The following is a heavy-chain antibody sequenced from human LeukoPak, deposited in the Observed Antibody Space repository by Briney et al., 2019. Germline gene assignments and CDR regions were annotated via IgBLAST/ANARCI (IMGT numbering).Heavy chain of an antibody. CDR1: GFTFSGSA. Sequence: GRSLRLSCAASGFTFSGSAMHWVRQASGKGLEWVGRIRSKANSYATAYAASVKGRFTISRDDSKNTAYLQMNSLKTEDTAVYYCTRAETVYFDYWGQGTLVTVSS. V-gene: IGHV3-73*01. CDR3: TRAETVYFDY. J-gene: IGHJ4*02. CDR2: IRSKANSYAT.